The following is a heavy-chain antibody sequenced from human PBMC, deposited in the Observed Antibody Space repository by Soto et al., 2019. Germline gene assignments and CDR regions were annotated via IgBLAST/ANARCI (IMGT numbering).Heavy chain of an antibody. Sequence: SETLSLPCTVSGVSMSRYEYYLSWIRQPPGKGLDWIGYIYYSGSTYYNPSLKSRVTLSVDTSENQFSLEVTSVTAADTAVYYCARVLRVYF. V-gene: IGHV4-30-4*01. J-gene: IGHJ1*01. CDR2: IYYSGST. CDR3: ARVLRVYF. D-gene: IGHD3-16*01. CDR1: GVSMSRYEYY.